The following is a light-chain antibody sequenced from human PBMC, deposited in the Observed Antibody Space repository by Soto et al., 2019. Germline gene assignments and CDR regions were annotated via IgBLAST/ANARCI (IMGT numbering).Light chain of an antibody. CDR2: EVN. CDR1: SSDVGAYIY. J-gene: IGLJ2*01. Sequence: QSALTQPPSASGSPGQSVTISCTGTSSDVGAYIYVSWYQQHPGTAPKLIIYEVNKRPPGVPDRFSGSRSGNTASLTVSGLQPEDAADYYCISYAGNHNLVFGGGTKLTVL. CDR3: ISYAGNHNLV. V-gene: IGLV2-8*01.